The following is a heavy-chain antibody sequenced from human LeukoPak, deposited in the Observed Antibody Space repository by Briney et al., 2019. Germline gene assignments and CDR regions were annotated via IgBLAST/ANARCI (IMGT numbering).Heavy chain of an antibody. Sequence: PGGSLRLSCAASGFTFSNAWMSWVRQAPGKGLEWVGRTKSKTDGGTTDYAAPVKGRFTISRDDSKNTLYLQMNSLRAEDTAVYYCAKDALANYYYYYMDVWGKGTTVTISS. CDR2: TKSKTDGGTT. V-gene: IGHV3-15*01. J-gene: IGHJ6*03. CDR1: GFTFSNAW. D-gene: IGHD1-1*01. CDR3: AKDALANYYYYYMDV.